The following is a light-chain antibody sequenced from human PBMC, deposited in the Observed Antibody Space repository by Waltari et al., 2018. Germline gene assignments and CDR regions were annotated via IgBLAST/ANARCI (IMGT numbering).Light chain of an antibody. Sequence: DIVMTQSPDSLAVSLGERATINCKSSQSLLYKSNNKNYLAWYQQKPGQPPKLLIYWASTRESGVPDRFSGSGSGTDFPLTISSLQAEDVAVYYCQQYYSTPWTFGQGTKVEVK. CDR2: WAS. CDR3: QQYYSTPWT. J-gene: IGKJ1*01. V-gene: IGKV4-1*01. CDR1: QSLLYKSNNKNY.